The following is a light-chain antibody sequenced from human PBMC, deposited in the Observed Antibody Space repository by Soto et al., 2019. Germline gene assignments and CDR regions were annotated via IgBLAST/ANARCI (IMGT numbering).Light chain of an antibody. V-gene: IGKV3-11*01. CDR2: DTS. J-gene: IGKJ5*01. CDR3: QQRYRWPPIT. CDR1: QTVIEY. Sequence: EVALTQSPATLSLSPGETATLSCRASQTVIEYLAWFQQKPGQAPRLLIYDTSNRATGIPPRFSGSGSGTDFTLTISSLEAEDFAVYYCQQRYRWPPITFGQGTRLEIK.